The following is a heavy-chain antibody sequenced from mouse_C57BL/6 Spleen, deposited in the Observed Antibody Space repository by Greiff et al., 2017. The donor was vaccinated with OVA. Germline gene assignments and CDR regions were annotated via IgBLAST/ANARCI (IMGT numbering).Heavy chain of an antibody. CDR3: ARQTTGTGAMDY. Sequence: EVHLVESGGDLVKPGGSLKLSCAASGFTFSSYGMSWVRQTPDKRLEWVATISSGGSYTYYPDSVKGRFTISRDNAKNTLYLQMSSLKSEDTAMYYCARQTTGTGAMDYWGQGTSVTVSS. V-gene: IGHV5-6*01. J-gene: IGHJ4*01. CDR2: ISSGGSYT. D-gene: IGHD4-1*01. CDR1: GFTFSSYG.